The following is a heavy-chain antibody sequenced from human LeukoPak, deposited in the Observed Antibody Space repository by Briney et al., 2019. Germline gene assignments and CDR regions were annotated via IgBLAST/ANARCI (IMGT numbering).Heavy chain of an antibody. V-gene: IGHV4-39*07. CDR1: GGSINSNGYY. D-gene: IGHD3-22*01. J-gene: IGHJ4*02. Sequence: SETLSLTCTVSGGSINSNGYYWGWIRQPPGKGLEWIGNIYYSGSTYYNPSLKSRVTISIDTSKNQFSLKLSSVTAADTAVYYCARVTGYMIEDYFDYWGQGTLVTVSS. CDR3: ARVTGYMIEDYFDY. CDR2: IYYSGST.